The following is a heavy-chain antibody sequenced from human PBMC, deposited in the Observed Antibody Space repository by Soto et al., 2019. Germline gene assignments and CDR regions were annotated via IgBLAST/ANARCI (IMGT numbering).Heavy chain of an antibody. J-gene: IGHJ4*02. Sequence: PSETLSLTCTVSGGSISSYYWSWIRQPPGKGLEWIGYIYYSGSTNYNPSLKSRVTISVDTSKNQFSLKLSSVTAADTAVYYCARQTVDGRPPFDYWGQGTLVTVSS. CDR3: ARQTVDGRPPFDY. D-gene: IGHD6-19*01. V-gene: IGHV4-59*08. CDR2: IYYSGST. CDR1: GGSISSYY.